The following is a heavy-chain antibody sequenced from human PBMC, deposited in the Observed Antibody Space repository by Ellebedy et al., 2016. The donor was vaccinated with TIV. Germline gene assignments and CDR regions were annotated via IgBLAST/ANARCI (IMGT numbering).Heavy chain of an antibody. Sequence: PAGSLRLSCAASGFTFSGYWMSWVRQAPGKGLEWVANIKEDGSEAYYVDSVKGRFTISRDNAKNSLYLQMSNLRAEDTAVFYCARAGGRHSTGSGFYWGQGTRVTVST. D-gene: IGHD2-2*01. CDR1: GFTFSGYW. CDR3: ARAGGRHSTGSGFY. J-gene: IGHJ4*02. CDR2: IKEDGSEA. V-gene: IGHV3-7*03.